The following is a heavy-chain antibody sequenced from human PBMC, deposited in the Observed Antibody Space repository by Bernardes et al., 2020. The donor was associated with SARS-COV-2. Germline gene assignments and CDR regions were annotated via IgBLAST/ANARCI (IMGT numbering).Heavy chain of an antibody. CDR1: GGSFSGYY. V-gene: IGHV4-34*01. J-gene: IGHJ4*02. Sequence: SETLSLTCAVYGGSFSGYYWSWIRQPPGKGLEWIGEINHSGSTNYNPSLKSRVTISVDTSKNQFSLKLSSVTAADTAVYYCAHRGAFTMARGGWGQGTLVTVSS. D-gene: IGHD3-10*01. CDR2: INHSGST. CDR3: AHRGAFTMARGG.